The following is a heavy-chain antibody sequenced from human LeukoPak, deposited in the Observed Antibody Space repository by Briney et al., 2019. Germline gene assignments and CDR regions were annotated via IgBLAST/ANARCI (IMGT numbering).Heavy chain of an antibody. D-gene: IGHD4-17*01. CDR1: GGSISSSSYY. V-gene: IGHV4-39*01. J-gene: IGHJ4*02. CDR3: ARHEGVTTPFDY. CDR2: IYYSGST. Sequence: SETLSLTCTVSGGSISSSSYYWGWIRQPPGKGLEWIGSIYYSGSTYYNPSLKSRVTTSVDTSKNQFSLKLSSVTAADTAVYYCARHEGVTTPFDYWGQGTLVTVSS.